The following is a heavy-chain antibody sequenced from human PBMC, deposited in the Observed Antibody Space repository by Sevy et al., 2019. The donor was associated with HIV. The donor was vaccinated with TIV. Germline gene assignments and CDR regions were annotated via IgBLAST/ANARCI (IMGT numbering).Heavy chain of an antibody. Sequence: GGSLRLSCAASGFIFSDYWMTWVRQSPGKGLEWVALISYDGSDKYYADSVKGRFTVSRDNFKNTLFLQMNSLTTEDTAVYYCARPRANYVDHYFFYAMDVWGQGTTVTVSS. CDR1: GFIFSDYW. J-gene: IGHJ6*02. D-gene: IGHD4-17*01. CDR3: ARPRANYVDHYFFYAMDV. CDR2: ISYDGSDK. V-gene: IGHV3-30-3*01.